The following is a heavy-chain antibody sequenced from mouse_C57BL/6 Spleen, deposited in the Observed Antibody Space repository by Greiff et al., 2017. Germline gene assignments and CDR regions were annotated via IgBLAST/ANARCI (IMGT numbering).Heavy chain of an antibody. CDR1: GYTFTTYP. CDR3: ARSHYYGNSPYYFDY. CDR2: FHPYNDDT. D-gene: IGHD1-1*01. Sequence: LQESGAELVKPGASVKMSCKASGYTFTTYPIEWMKQNHGKSLEWIGNFHPYNDDTKYNEKFKGKATLTVEKSSSTVYLELSRLTSDDSAVYYCARSHYYGNSPYYFDYWGQGTTLTVSS. J-gene: IGHJ2*01. V-gene: IGHV1-47*01.